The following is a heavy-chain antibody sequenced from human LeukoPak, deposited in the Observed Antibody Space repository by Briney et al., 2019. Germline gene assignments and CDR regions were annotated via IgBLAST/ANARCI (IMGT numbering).Heavy chain of an antibody. D-gene: IGHD5-12*01. CDR1: GYTFTRYD. CDR2: MNPNSGNT. Sequence: ASVKDSCKASGYTFTRYDINWVGQATGQGLEGMGWMNPNSGNTGYAQKFHGRVTMTRNNSISTAYMELSSLRSEDTAVYYCARGRWLRHWFDPWGQGTLVTVSS. CDR3: ARGRWLRHWFDP. J-gene: IGHJ5*02. V-gene: IGHV1-8*01.